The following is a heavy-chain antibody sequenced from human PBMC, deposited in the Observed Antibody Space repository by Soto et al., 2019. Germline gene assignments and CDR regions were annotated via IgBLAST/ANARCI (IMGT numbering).Heavy chain of an antibody. D-gene: IGHD2-2*01. CDR3: ARYIPGVRYDGMDV. CDR1: GFTFSSYA. CDR2: IGESGTPT. J-gene: IGHJ6*02. V-gene: IGHV3-23*01. Sequence: EVQLLESGGGLVQPGGSLRLSCAASGFTFSSYAMKWVRQAPGKGLEWVSLIGESGTPTYYADSVKGRFTISRDNSGNTLFLEMYSLRAEDTAVYYCARYIPGVRYDGMDVWCQGTTVTVSS.